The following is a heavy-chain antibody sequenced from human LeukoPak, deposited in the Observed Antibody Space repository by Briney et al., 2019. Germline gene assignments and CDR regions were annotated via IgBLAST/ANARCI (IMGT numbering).Heavy chain of an antibody. J-gene: IGHJ4*02. D-gene: IGHD3-10*01. V-gene: IGHV3-74*01. CDR3: AKETSYGSGSVLDY. CDR2: INSDGSST. Sequence: LGGSLRLSCAASGFTFSSNWMHWVRQAPGKGLVWVSGINSDGSSTSYADSVKGRFTISRDNAKNTLYLQMNSLRAEDTAVYYCAKETSYGSGSVLDYWGQGTLVTVSS. CDR1: GFTFSSNW.